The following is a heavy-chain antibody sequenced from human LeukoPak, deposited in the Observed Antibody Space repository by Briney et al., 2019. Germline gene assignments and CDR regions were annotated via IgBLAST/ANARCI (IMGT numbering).Heavy chain of an antibody. J-gene: IGHJ1*01. CDR2: IIPILGIA. D-gene: IGHD3-22*01. CDR1: GGTFSSYT. V-gene: IGHV1-69*04. CDR3: AREGYYDSSGYYSYFQH. Sequence: SVKVSCKASGGTFSSYTISWVRQAPGQGLEWMGRIIPILGIANYAQKFQGRVTITADKSTSTAYMELSSLRSEDTAVYYCAREGYYDSSGYYSYFQHWGQGTLVTVSS.